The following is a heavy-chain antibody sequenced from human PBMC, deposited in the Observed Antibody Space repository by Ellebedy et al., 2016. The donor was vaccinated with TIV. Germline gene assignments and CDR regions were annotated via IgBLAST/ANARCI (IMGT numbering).Heavy chain of an antibody. Sequence: MPGGSLRLSCAVYGGSFSGYYWSWMRQPPGKGLEWIGAINHIGGTSYNPSLKSRVTISVDTSNKQLSLKLRSVTAADTVVYYCGALGQWLVETGGYWGQGTLVIVSS. CDR2: INHIGGT. CDR1: GGSFSGYY. CDR3: GALGQWLVETGGY. V-gene: IGHV4-34*01. J-gene: IGHJ4*02. D-gene: IGHD6-19*01.